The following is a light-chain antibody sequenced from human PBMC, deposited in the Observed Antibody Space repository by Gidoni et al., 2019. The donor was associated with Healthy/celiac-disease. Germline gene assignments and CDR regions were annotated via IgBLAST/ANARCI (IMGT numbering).Light chain of an antibody. CDR1: QSISSW. Sequence: DIQMTQSPSTLSASVGDRVTITCRASQSISSWLAWYQQKPGKAPKLLIYKASSLESGVPSRFSGSGSGTEFTLTFSSMQPDDFATYYCQQYNSYSQTFGQGTKLEIK. J-gene: IGKJ2*01. V-gene: IGKV1-5*03. CDR3: QQYNSYSQT. CDR2: KAS.